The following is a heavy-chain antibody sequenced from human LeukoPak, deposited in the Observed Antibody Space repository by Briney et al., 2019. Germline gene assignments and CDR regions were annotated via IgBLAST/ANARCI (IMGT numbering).Heavy chain of an antibody. V-gene: IGHV1-69*04. CDR1: GGTLSSYA. J-gene: IGHJ4*02. CDR2: IIPILGIA. D-gene: IGHD4-11*01. Sequence: GASVKVSGMASGGTLSSYAISWVRQAPGQGLEWMGRIIPILGIANYAQKFQGRVTITADKSTSTAYMELSSLRSEDTAVFYCARIGDYSNKDWGQGTLVTVSS. CDR3: ARIGDYSNKD.